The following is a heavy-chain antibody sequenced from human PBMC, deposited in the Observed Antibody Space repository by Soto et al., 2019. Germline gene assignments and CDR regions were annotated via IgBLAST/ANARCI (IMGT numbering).Heavy chain of an antibody. V-gene: IGHV4-39*07. CDR3: ARGRNRGYCSGGSCSTVWYFDL. Sequence: SETLSLTCTVSGGSISSSSYYLGWIRQPPGKGLEWIGSIYYSGSTYYNPSLKSRVTISVDTSKNQFSLKLSSVTAADTAVYYCARGRNRGYCSGGSCSTVWYFDLWGRGTLVTVSS. CDR2: IYYSGST. CDR1: GGSISSSSYY. J-gene: IGHJ2*01. D-gene: IGHD2-15*01.